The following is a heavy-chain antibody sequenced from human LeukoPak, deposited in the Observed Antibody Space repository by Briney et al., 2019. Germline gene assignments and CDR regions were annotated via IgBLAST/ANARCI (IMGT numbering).Heavy chain of an antibody. V-gene: IGHV1-8*01. CDR2: MNPNSGNT. CDR1: GYTFTSYD. CDR3: ARALRCSGGSCYYFDY. J-gene: IGHJ4*02. Sequence: ASVKVSCKASGYTFTSYDINWVRQATGQGLEWMGWMNPNSGNTGYAQKFQGRVTMTRNTSISTAYMELSSLRSEDTAVYYCARALRCSGGSCYYFDYWGQGTLVTVSS. D-gene: IGHD2-15*01.